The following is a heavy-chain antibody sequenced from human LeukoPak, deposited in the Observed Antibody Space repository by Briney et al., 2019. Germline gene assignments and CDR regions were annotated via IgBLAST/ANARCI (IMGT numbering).Heavy chain of an antibody. CDR1: GFSINNYW. CDR3: AVQLGTLDY. J-gene: IGHJ4*02. D-gene: IGHD1-1*01. V-gene: IGHV3-74*01. CDR2: INTDGSSP. Sequence: GGSLRLSCAASGFSINNYWMHWVRQAPGKGLVWVSRINTDGSSPSSADSVKGRFTISRDNAKNTLYLQMNSLRVEDTAVYYCAVQLGTLDYWGQGTLVTVSS.